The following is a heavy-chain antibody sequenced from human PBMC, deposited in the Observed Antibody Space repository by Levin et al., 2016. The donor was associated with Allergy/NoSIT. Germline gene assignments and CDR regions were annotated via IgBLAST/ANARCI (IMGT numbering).Heavy chain of an antibody. CDR1: GLNVSDNY. CDR3: AKERQGYYFVASGYGHSYYFDY. CDR2: VYSDGST. V-gene: IGHV3-66*01. D-gene: IGHD3-22*01. Sequence: GGSLRLSCAASGLNVSDNYMSWVRQAPGQGPEWVAIVYSDGSTHYADSVRGRFTISRDNSKNTLNLQMNRLRVEDTAVYYCAKERQGYYFVASGYGHSYYFDYWGQGSLVTVSS. J-gene: IGHJ4*02.